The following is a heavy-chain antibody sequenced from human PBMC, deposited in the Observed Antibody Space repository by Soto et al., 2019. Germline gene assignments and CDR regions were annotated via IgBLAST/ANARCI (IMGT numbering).Heavy chain of an antibody. D-gene: IGHD3-22*01. CDR2: ISGSGSTI. V-gene: IGHV3-23*01. J-gene: IGHJ4*02. Sequence: VGSLRLSCAASGFTFDDHAVSWVRQAPGKGPEWISSISGSGSTIYYADSVKGRFTISRDNSKNTLYLQMSSLRAEDTAVYYCAKVFYYYDSSGYYYFDYWGQGTLVTVSS. CDR3: AKVFYYYDSSGYYYFDY. CDR1: GFTFDDHA.